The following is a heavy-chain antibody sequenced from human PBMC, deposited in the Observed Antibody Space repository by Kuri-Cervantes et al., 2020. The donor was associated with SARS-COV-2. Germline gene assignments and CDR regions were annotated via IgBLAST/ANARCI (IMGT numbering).Heavy chain of an antibody. CDR2: IGSAGDP. D-gene: IGHD2-15*01. CDR1: GFTFSRYD. CDR3: ARDHPELVVAARVFDY. J-gene: IGHJ4*02. Sequence: GSLKISCAASGFTFSRYDMHWVRQAKGKGLEWVSAIGSAGDPNHPGSVQGRITISRDNAKNSLYLQMNSLRAEDTAVYYCARDHPELVVAARVFDYWGQGTLVTVSS. V-gene: IGHV3-13*05.